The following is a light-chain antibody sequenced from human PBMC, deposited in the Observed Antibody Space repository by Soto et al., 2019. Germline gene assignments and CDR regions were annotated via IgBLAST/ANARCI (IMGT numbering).Light chain of an antibody. CDR3: SSYTSTNTLV. CDR2: GVS. J-gene: IGLJ2*01. V-gene: IGLV2-14*01. Sequence: QSALTQPASVSGSPGQSITISCTGTSSDVGDYNYVSWYQQHPGKAPKLIIYGVSHRPSGISNRFSGSKSGNTASLTISGLQAEDEADYYCSSYTSTNTLVFGGGTKLTVL. CDR1: SSDVGDYNY.